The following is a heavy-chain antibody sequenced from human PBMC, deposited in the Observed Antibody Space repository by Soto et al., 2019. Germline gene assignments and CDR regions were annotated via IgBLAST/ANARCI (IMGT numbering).Heavy chain of an antibody. CDR2: ILVGGST. J-gene: IGHJ3*02. D-gene: IGHD2-8*02. CDR3: AKATATGGGAFEI. Sequence: GGYLRLSCAVSGFICSSYDMSWVRQAPGKGLEWVSTILVGGSTHYEDSVKGRFTMSRDTSKNTVYLQMNSLTAGDTAVYYCAKATATGGGAFEICGQGTMVTVSS. V-gene: IGHV3-23*01. CDR1: GFICSSYD.